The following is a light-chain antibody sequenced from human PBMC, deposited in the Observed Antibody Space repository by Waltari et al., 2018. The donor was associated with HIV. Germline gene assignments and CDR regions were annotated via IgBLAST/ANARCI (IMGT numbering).Light chain of an antibody. V-gene: IGKV1-39*01. Sequence: DIQMTQSPSSLSASVGDRVTISCRTSHSISTSLNWYQQKRGKAPELLIHTASTLQTGVPSRFSGSGSGTEFTLTISSLQVEDFATYYCQQSYTYPLTFGPGTKVDIK. CDR1: HSISTS. CDR2: TAS. CDR3: QQSYTYPLT. J-gene: IGKJ3*01.